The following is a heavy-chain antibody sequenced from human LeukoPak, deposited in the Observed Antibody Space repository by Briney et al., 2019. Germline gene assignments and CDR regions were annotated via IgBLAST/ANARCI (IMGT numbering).Heavy chain of an antibody. Sequence: AASVKVSCKASGYTFTSYGISWVRQAPGQGREWMGWISAHNGNTNYAQKLQGRVTMTTDTSTSTAYMELRSLRSDDTAVYYCARVFELELRDYWGQGTLVTVSS. CDR3: ARVFELELRDY. CDR1: GYTFTSYG. J-gene: IGHJ4*02. CDR2: ISAHNGNT. V-gene: IGHV1-18*01. D-gene: IGHD1-7*01.